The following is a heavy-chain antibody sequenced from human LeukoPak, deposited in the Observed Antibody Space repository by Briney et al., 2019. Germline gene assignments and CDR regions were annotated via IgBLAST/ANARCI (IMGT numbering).Heavy chain of an antibody. Sequence: PGGSLRLSCAASGFTFRSFEMNWVRQAPGKGLEWLSYIGTIGSPIYYADSVKGRFTISRDNARNSLCLQMNSLRVEDTAVYYCASFYDSSGRDYGGQGTLVTVSS. CDR2: IGTIGSPI. D-gene: IGHD3-22*01. J-gene: IGHJ4*02. CDR1: GFTFRSFE. V-gene: IGHV3-48*03. CDR3: ASFYDSSGRDY.